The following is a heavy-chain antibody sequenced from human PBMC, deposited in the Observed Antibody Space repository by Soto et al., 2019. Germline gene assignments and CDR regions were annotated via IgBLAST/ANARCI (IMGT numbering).Heavy chain of an antibody. CDR3: ASHCSSTSCAFDY. D-gene: IGHD2-2*01. V-gene: IGHV4-39*01. CDR2: IYYNGST. J-gene: IGHJ4*02. Sequence: SETLSLTCTVSGGSIRESGFYWGWIRQPPGKGLEWIGCIYYNGSTYHNPSLKSRVTISLDTSKNQFSLKLSSVTAADTAVYYCASHCSSTSCAFDYWGQGTLVTVSS. CDR1: GGSIRESGFY.